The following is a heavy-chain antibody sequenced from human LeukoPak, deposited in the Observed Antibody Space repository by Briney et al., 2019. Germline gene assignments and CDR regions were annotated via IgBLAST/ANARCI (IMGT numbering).Heavy chain of an antibody. D-gene: IGHD3-22*01. V-gene: IGHV4-39*01. J-gene: IGHJ4*02. CDR3: ARRADSTGHFFDY. CDR1: GGSISSSSYY. Sequence: PSETLSLTCTVSGGSISSSSYYWGWIRQPPGKGLEWIGSIYYSGSTYYNPSVKSRVTIFVDTSKNQFSLNLSSVTAADTAVYYCARRADSTGHFFDYWGQGTLVTVSS. CDR2: IYYSGST.